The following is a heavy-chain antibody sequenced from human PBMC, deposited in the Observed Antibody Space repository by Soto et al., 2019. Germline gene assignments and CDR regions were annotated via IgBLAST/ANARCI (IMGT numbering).Heavy chain of an antibody. CDR3: AKEGTSGLYYFGY. D-gene: IGHD6-19*01. CDR2: ISGGGDTS. CDR1: GFTFSNYA. J-gene: IGHJ4*02. Sequence: EVQLLESGGGLVQPGGSLRLSCAVSGFTFSNYAISWVRQAPGKGLEWVSIISGGGDTSYYADSGKGRFTISRDNSRNTLYLQMNSLRAGDSAKYYCAKEGTSGLYYFGYWGPGTLVTVSS. V-gene: IGHV3-23*01.